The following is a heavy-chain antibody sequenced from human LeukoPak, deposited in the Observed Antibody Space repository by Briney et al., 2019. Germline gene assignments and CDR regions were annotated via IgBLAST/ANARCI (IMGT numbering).Heavy chain of an antibody. CDR1: GCTFTSYY. CDR3: ARGGQLRPNFDY. J-gene: IGHJ4*02. Sequence: ASVKVSCKASGCTFTSYYMHWVRQAPGQGLEWMGIINPSGGSTSYAQKFQGRVTMTTDTSTSTAYMELRSLRSDDTAVYYCARGGQLRPNFDYWGQGTLVTVSS. D-gene: IGHD6-6*01. CDR2: INPSGGST. V-gene: IGHV1-46*01.